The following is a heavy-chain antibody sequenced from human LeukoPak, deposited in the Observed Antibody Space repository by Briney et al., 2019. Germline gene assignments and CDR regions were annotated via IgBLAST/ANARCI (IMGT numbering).Heavy chain of an antibody. CDR1: GYSFSSSW. D-gene: IGHD2-15*01. J-gene: IGHJ4*02. Sequence: GESLQISCKGSGYSFSSSWIGWVRQMPGKGLEWMGIFYPGDSDTRYSPSFQGQVTISADKSISTAYLQWSSLKASDSAMYYCAGRPTDSPFDYWGQGTLVTVSS. CDR2: FYPGDSDT. CDR3: AGRPTDSPFDY. V-gene: IGHV5-51*01.